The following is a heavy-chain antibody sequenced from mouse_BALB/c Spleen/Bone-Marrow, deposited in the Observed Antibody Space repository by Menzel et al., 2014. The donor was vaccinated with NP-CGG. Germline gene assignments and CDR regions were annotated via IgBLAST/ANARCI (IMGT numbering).Heavy chain of an antibody. Sequence: QVQLKESGAELARPGASVKMSCRASGYTFTTYTVHWVRQRPGQGLEWIGYINPSSGYTNYNQKFKDKATLTADKSSSTAYMQLSSLTSEDSAVYYCASRDDGYVFFDYWGQGTTLTVSS. D-gene: IGHD2-3*01. CDR3: ASRDDGYVFFDY. V-gene: IGHV1-4*01. J-gene: IGHJ2*01. CDR1: GYTFTTYT. CDR2: INPSSGYT.